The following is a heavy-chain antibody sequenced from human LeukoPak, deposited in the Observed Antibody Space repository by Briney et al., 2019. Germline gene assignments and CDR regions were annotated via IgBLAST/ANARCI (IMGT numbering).Heavy chain of an antibody. J-gene: IGHJ4*02. CDR1: GYTFTGYY. D-gene: IGHD2-15*01. Sequence: GASVKVSCKASGYTFTGYYMHWVRQAPGQGLEWMGWINPNSGDTKYAQRFQGRVTMTRDTSINTAYLELSRLGSDDTAVHYCARDKYCSGGTCYYLLFDYWGQGTLVTVSS. CDR2: INPNSGDT. CDR3: ARDKYCSGGTCYYLLFDY. V-gene: IGHV1-2*02.